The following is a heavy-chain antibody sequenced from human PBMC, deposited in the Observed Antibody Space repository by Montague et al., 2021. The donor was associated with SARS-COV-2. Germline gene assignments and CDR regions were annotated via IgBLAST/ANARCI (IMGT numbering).Heavy chain of an antibody. CDR3: AKDLVLRAARPDALDV. D-gene: IGHD6-6*01. CDR1: GFTFSSYS. J-gene: IGHJ3*01. Sequence: SLRLSCAASGFTFSSYSVNWVRQAPGKGLEWISYISSSTNITYYADSVKGRFTISRDNARNSLYLQMSSLRVDDTAVYYCAKDLVLRAARPDALDVWGRGTVVTVSS. V-gene: IGHV3-48*04. CDR2: ISSSTNIT.